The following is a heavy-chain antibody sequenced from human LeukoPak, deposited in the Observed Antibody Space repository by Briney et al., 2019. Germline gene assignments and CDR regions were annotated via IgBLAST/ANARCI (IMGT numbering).Heavy chain of an antibody. J-gene: IGHJ6*03. CDR2: IYYSGST. CDR1: SGSISTSNYY. CDR3: GREGVTYYYYYYMEV. V-gene: IGHV4-39*07. Sequence: SETLSLTCTVSSGSISTSNYYWGWIRQPPGKGLEWIGSIYYSGSTYYNPSLKSRVTISVDTSKNQFSLKLSSVTASDTAVYYRGREGVTYYYYYYMEVWGKGPRSPSP. D-gene: IGHD2-21*02.